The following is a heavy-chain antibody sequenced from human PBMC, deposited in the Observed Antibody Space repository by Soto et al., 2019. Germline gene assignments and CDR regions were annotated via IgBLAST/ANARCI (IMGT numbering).Heavy chain of an antibody. Sequence: GGSLRLSCAASGFTFGTTDMSWVRQAPGEGLEWVSTIDGSGGITYYADSVKGRFTISRDNSRNTVYLQMNSLRGDDTALYYCVKNSGWFNTWGQGGLVGVSS. CDR2: IDGSGGIT. V-gene: IGHV3-23*01. J-gene: IGHJ5*02. CDR1: GFTFGTTD. D-gene: IGHD3-10*01. CDR3: VKNSGWFNT.